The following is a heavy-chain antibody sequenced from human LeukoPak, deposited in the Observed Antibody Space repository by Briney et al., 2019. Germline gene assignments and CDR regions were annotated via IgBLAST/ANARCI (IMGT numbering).Heavy chain of an antibody. J-gene: IGHJ4*02. D-gene: IGHD6-19*01. CDR3: RAVAVSFDY. CDR1: GFTFSSYG. CDR2: ISYDGSNK. Sequence: QPGRSLRLSCAASGFTFSSYGMHWVRQAPGKGLEWVAVISYDGSNKYYADSVKGRFTISRDNSKNTLYLQMNSLRAEDTAVYYCRAVAVSFDYWGQGTLVTVSS. V-gene: IGHV3-30*03.